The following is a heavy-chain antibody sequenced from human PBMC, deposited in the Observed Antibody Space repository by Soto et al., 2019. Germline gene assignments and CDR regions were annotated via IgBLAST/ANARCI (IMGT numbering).Heavy chain of an antibody. V-gene: IGHV3-48*01. CDR2: ISSSSSTI. D-gene: IGHD2-2*01. CDR3: ASEADCSSTSCYAQGPNWFDP. Sequence: GESLKISCAASGFTFSSYSMNWVRQAPGKGLEWVSYISSSSSTIYYADSVKGRFTISRDNAKNSLYLQMNSLRAEDTAVYYCASEADCSSTSCYAQGPNWFDPWGQGTLVTVSS. CDR1: GFTFSSYS. J-gene: IGHJ5*02.